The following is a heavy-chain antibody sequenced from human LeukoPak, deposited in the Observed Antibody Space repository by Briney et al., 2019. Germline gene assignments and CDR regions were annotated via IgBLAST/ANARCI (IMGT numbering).Heavy chain of an antibody. V-gene: IGHV1-69*13. CDR2: IIPIFGTA. Sequence: SVKVSCKASGGTFSSYAISWVRQAPGQGLEWMGGIIPIFGTANYAQKFQGRVTITADESTSTAYMELSSLRSEDTAVYYCARGTYYYDSSGPYCGLDFDYWGQGTLVTVSS. D-gene: IGHD3-22*01. CDR1: GGTFSSYA. CDR3: ARGTYYYDSSGPYCGLDFDY. J-gene: IGHJ4*02.